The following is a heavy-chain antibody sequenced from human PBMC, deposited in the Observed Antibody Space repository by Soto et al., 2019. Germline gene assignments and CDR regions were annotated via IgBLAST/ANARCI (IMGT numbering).Heavy chain of an antibody. D-gene: IGHD2-2*01. V-gene: IGHV1-18*01. CDR2: ISVYNGNT. CDR1: GDTVSTYA. CDR3: ARYLRGLSRLDY. Sequence: QVQLVQSGAEVKTPGASVKVSCKASGDTVSTYAISWVRQAPGQGLEWMGWISVYNGNTNYAQKLQDRFTMTTDTSTTTAYMELRSLRSADTAVYYCARYLRGLSRLDYWGQGTLVTVSS. J-gene: IGHJ4*02.